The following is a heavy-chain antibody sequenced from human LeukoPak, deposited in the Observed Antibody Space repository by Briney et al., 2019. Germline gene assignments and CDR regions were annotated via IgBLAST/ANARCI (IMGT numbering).Heavy chain of an antibody. V-gene: IGHV3-23*01. CDR2: ISDSDINT. Sequence: GGSLRLSCAASGLTFSSYAMNWVRQAPGKGLEWVSGISDSDINTYYADSVKGRFTISRDSSKNTLYLQINSLRAEDTAVYFCAKRAGPNTGPFDYWGQGTLVTVSS. CDR3: AKRAGPNTGPFDY. J-gene: IGHJ4*02. CDR1: GLTFSSYA. D-gene: IGHD1-14*01.